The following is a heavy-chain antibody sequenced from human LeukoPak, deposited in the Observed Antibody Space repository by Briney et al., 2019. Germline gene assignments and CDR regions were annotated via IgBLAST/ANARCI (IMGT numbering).Heavy chain of an antibody. J-gene: IGHJ6*03. CDR2: ISPRGDIK. CDR1: GFTFSRHG. Sequence: GGTLRLSCAASGFTFSRHGMNWVRQAPGKGLEWVSGISPRGDIKYYADSVKGRFSISRDNSRNTLYLQMNSLRAADTAIYYCAKRSYYYYMDVWGKGTTVTVSS. V-gene: IGHV3-23*01. CDR3: AKRSYYYYMDV.